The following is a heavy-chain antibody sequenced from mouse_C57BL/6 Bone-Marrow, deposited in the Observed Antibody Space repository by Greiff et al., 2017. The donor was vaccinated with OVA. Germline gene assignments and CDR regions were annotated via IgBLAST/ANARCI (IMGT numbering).Heavy chain of an antibody. CDR1: GFSFTSYG. Sequence: VMLVESGPGLVQPSQSLSITCTVSGFSFTSYGVHWVRQSPGKGLEWLGVIWSGGSTDYNAAFISRLSISKDNSKSQVFFKMNSLQADDTAIYYCARKDYGSSYYWYFDVWGTGTTVTVSS. CDR2: IWSGGST. V-gene: IGHV2-2*01. CDR3: ARKDYGSSYYWYFDV. J-gene: IGHJ1*03. D-gene: IGHD1-1*01.